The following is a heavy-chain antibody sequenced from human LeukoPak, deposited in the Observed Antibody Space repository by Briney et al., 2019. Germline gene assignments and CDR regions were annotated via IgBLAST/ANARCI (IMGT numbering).Heavy chain of an antibody. CDR1: GFTFSSYS. Sequence: GGSLRLSCAASGFTFSSYSMNWVRQATGKGLEGVSSISSSSSYIYCVDSVKGRFTISRDNAKNSLYLQMNSLRAEDTAVYYCARDKNPYYYYMDVWGQGTLVTVSS. CDR2: ISSSSSYI. V-gene: IGHV3-21*01. J-gene: IGHJ6*03. CDR3: ARDKNPYYYYMDV.